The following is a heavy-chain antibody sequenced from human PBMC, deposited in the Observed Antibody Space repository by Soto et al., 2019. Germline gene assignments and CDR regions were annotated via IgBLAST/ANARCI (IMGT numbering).Heavy chain of an antibody. Sequence: PSETLSLTCTVSGGSISSGDYYWSWIRQPPGKGLEWIGYIYYSGSTNYNPSLKSRVTISVDTSKNQFSLKLSSVTAADTAVYYCARGNPPSYYYYGMDVWGQGTTVTVSS. CDR1: GGSISSGDYY. CDR3: ARGNPPSYYYYGMDV. J-gene: IGHJ6*02. V-gene: IGHV4-30-4*01. CDR2: IYYSGST.